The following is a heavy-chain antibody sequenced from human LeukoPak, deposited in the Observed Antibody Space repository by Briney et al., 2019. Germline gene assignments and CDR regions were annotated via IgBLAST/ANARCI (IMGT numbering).Heavy chain of an antibody. CDR1: GFTFSSYS. CDR3: ARGGTTGPNIDY. D-gene: IGHD4-17*01. CDR2: ISSSSSYI. J-gene: IGHJ4*02. V-gene: IGHV3-21*01. Sequence: GGSLRLSCAASGFTFSSYSMNWVRQAPGKGLEWVSSISSSSSYIYYADSVKSRFTISGDNAKNSLYLQMNSLRAEDTAVYYCARGGTTGPNIDYWGQGTLVTVSS.